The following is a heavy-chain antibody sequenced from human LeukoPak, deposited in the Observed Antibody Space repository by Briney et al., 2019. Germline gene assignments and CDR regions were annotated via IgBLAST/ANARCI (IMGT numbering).Heavy chain of an antibody. J-gene: IGHJ3*02. Sequence: PSETLSLTCAVHGASFSGYYWSWIRQPPGKGLEWIGEINHSGISNYNPSLKSRVTISVDTSKNQFSLKLTSVTAADAAVYYCATLIDDNDFWSPSDIWGQGTVVTVSS. CDR2: INHSGIS. V-gene: IGHV4-34*01. D-gene: IGHD3-3*01. CDR1: GASFSGYY. CDR3: ATLIDDNDFWSPSDI.